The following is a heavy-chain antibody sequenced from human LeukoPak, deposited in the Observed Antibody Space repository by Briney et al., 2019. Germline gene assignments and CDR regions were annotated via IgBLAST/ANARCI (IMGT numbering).Heavy chain of an antibody. CDR2: IYYSGST. Sequence: SETLSLTFTVSGGSISSGDFYWSWIRQPPGKGLEWIGHIYYSGSTYYNPSLKSRVTISLDGSKNQFSLKLTSVTAADTAVYYCARAKVANSGLDYWGQGTLVTVSS. CDR1: GGSISSGDFY. J-gene: IGHJ4*02. CDR3: ARAKVANSGLDY. V-gene: IGHV4-30-4*08. D-gene: IGHD1-26*01.